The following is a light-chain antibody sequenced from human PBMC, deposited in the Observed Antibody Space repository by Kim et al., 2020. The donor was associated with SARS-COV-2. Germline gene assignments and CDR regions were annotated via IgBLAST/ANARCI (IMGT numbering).Light chain of an antibody. CDR2: YDS. CDR3: QVWDSSSDHPGVV. J-gene: IGLJ2*01. V-gene: IGLV3-21*04. Sequence: GKTARINCGGNNIGSKSVHWYQQKPGQAPVLVIYYDSDRPSGIPERFSGSNSGNTATLTISRVEAGDEADYYCQVWDSSSDHPGVVFGGGTKLTVL. CDR1: NIGSKS.